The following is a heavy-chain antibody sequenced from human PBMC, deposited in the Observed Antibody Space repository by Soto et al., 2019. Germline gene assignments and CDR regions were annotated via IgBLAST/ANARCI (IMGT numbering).Heavy chain of an antibody. CDR1: GFTFSSYS. CDR3: ARTVSPGNSYYFDY. D-gene: IGHD2-21*01. CDR2: ISSSSSYI. Sequence: GGSLRLSCAASGFTFSSYSMNWVRQAPGKGLEWVSSISSSSSYIYYADSVKGRFTISRDNAKNSLYLQMNSLRAEDTAVYYCARTVSPGNSYYFDYWGQGTLVTVSS. V-gene: IGHV3-21*01. J-gene: IGHJ4*02.